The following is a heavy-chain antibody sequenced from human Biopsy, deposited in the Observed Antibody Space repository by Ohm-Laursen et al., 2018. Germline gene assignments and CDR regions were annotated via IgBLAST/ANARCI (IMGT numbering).Heavy chain of an antibody. J-gene: IGHJ6*02. CDR1: RDSISNYY. Sequence: SDTLSLTCTVSRDSISNYYWTWIRQPPGKGLEWIGYIYYTGSTNYNPSVKSRVTISVGTSKNQFSLKVRSVTAADTAVYYCVRGVDYYDPYHYYALDVWGQGTTVTVSS. V-gene: IGHV4-59*12. D-gene: IGHD3-22*01. CDR3: VRGVDYYDPYHYYALDV. CDR2: IYYTGST.